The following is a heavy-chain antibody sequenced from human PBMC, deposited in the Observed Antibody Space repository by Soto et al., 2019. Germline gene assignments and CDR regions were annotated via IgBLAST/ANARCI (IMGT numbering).Heavy chain of an antibody. Sequence: QVQLVESGGGVVQPGRSLRLSCAASGFTFSSYTMHWVRQAPGEGLDWVAIISDDGVHKFYADSVKGRFTISRDNSKNTLFLQMNGLRGEDTAVYYRATKTLGATRNLERWGQGSLVTVSS. J-gene: IGHJ4*02. D-gene: IGHD1-26*01. CDR2: ISDDGVHK. CDR1: GFTFSSYT. CDR3: ATKTLGATRNLER. V-gene: IGHV3-30-3*01.